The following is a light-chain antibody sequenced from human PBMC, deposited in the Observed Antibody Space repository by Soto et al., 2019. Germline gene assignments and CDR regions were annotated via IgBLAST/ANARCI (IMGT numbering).Light chain of an antibody. CDR3: QQRSNWPPYT. Sequence: EIVLTQSPATLSLSPGERATLSCRASQSVSRYLAWYQQKPGQAPRLLIYDASNRVTGIPARFSGSGSATDFTLSISSLEPEDFAVYYCQQRSNWPPYTFGQGTKLEIK. J-gene: IGKJ2*01. CDR2: DAS. V-gene: IGKV3-11*01. CDR1: QSVSRY.